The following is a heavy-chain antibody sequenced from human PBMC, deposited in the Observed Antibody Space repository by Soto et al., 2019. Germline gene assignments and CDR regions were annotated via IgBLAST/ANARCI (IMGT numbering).Heavy chain of an antibody. V-gene: IGHV1-18*04. Sequence: GASVKVSCKASGYTFTGYYMHWVRQAPGQGLEWMGWISAYNGNTNYAQKLQGRVTMTTDTSTSTAYMELRSLRSDDTAVYYCARAPIAAAGTPYFDYWGQGTLVTVSS. J-gene: IGHJ4*02. D-gene: IGHD6-13*01. CDR1: GYTFTGYY. CDR3: ARAPIAAAGTPYFDY. CDR2: ISAYNGNT.